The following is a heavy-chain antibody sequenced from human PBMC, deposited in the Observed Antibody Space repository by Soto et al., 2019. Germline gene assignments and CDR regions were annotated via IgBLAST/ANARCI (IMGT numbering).Heavy chain of an antibody. J-gene: IGHJ2*01. V-gene: IGHV3-23*01. D-gene: IGHD3-16*01. CDR3: AKVAGGLGYFDL. Sequence: GGSLRLSCVASGFTFSDYAMTWVRQAPGKGLEWVATISATGGNIEYTDSLKGRFTISRDNSKNTLYLQLNGLASDDTAVHYCAKVAGGLGYFDLWGRGTLVTVSS. CDR2: ISATGGNI. CDR1: GFTFSDYA.